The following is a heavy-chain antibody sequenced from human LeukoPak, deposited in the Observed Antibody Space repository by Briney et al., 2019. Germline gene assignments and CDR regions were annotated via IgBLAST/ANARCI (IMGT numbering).Heavy chain of an antibody. CDR2: IYPGDSDT. J-gene: IGHJ5*02. Sequence: GESLKISCKGSGYSFTSYWIDWVRQMPGKGLEWMGIIYPGDSDTRYSPSFQGQVTISADKSISTAYLQWSSLKASDTAMYYCARHPYGSGSYFPNWFDPWGQGTLVTVSS. D-gene: IGHD3-10*01. V-gene: IGHV5-51*01. CDR1: GYSFTSYW. CDR3: ARHPYGSGSYFPNWFDP.